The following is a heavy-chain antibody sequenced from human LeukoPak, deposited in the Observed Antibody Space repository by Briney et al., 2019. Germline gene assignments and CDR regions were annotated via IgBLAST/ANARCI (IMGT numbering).Heavy chain of an antibody. CDR1: GGSISSSSYY. D-gene: IGHD3-10*01. CDR2: IYYSGGT. V-gene: IGHV4-39*01. CDR3: ARQYYYGSGSYP. Sequence: SETLSLTCTVSGGSISSSSYYWGWIRQPPGKGLEWIASIYYSGGTYYNPSLKSRVTISVDTSKNQFSLKLSSVTAADTAVYYCARQYYYGSGSYPWGQGTLVTVSS. J-gene: IGHJ5*02.